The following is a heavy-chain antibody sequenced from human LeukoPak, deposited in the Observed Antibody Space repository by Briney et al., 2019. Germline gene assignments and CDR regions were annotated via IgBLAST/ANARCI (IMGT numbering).Heavy chain of an antibody. CDR2: INPNSGGT. J-gene: IGHJ4*02. Sequence: PGGSLRLSCAASGYTFTGYYMHWVRQAPGQGLEWMGWINPNSGGTNYAQKFQGRVTMTRDTSISTAYMELSRLRSDDTAVYYCARGRADRGVIMYYFDYWGQGTLVTVSS. D-gene: IGHD3-10*01. CDR3: ARGRADRGVIMYYFDY. V-gene: IGHV1-2*02. CDR1: GYTFTGYY.